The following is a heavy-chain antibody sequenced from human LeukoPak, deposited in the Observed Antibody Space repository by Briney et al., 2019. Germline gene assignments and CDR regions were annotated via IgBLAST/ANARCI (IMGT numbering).Heavy chain of an antibody. CDR1: GCTFSSYA. CDR2: VSGSGGST. Sequence: GGSLRLSCAAYGCTFSSYALSWVRQAPGRGLEGVSAVSGSGGSTYYPDSVKSRFTISRDNSKNTLYLQMNSLRAEDTAVYYCAKSPPQSIVVVVAATPDLFDYWGQGTLVTVSS. V-gene: IGHV3-23*01. J-gene: IGHJ4*02. CDR3: AKSPPQSIVVVVAATPDLFDY. D-gene: IGHD2-15*01.